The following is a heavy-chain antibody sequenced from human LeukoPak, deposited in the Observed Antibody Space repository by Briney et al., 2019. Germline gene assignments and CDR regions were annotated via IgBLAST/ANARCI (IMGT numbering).Heavy chain of an antibody. V-gene: IGHV3-23*01. CDR2: ISGSGGST. Sequence: PGGSLRLSCAASGFTFSSYAMSWVRQAPGKGLEWVSAISGSGGSTYYADSVKGRFTISRDNSRNTLYLQMNSLRAEDTAVYYCAKDQLLIAAAGYFDYWGQGTLVTVSS. CDR1: GFTFSSYA. CDR3: AKDQLLIAAAGYFDY. D-gene: IGHD6-13*01. J-gene: IGHJ4*02.